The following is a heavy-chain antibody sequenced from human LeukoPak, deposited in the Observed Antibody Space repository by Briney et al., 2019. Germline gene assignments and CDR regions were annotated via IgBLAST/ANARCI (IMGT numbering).Heavy chain of an antibody. V-gene: IGHV4-4*07. D-gene: IGHD6-19*01. CDR3: AREGIAVAGIVPEYYYGMDV. Sequence: SETLSLTCTVSGDSISSYYWSWIRQPAGKGLEWIGRIYTSGSTNYNPSLKSRVTMSVDTSKNQFSLKLSSVTAADTAVYYCAREGIAVAGIVPEYYYGMDVWGQGTTVTVSS. CDR2: IYTSGST. CDR1: GDSISSYY. J-gene: IGHJ6*02.